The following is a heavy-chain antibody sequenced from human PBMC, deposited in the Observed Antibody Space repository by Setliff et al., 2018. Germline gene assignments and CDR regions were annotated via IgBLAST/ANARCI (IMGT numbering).Heavy chain of an antibody. D-gene: IGHD3-16*01. CDR3: TTDPSPTFGGVIGAAFDF. CDR2: IKGKNDGLAT. Sequence: GGSLRLSCAVSGFTFRNAWMNWVRQAPGKGLEWVGRIKGKNDGLATDYAAPVKGRFTISRDDSKNTLYLQMNSLKTEDTAVYYCTTDPSPTFGGVIGAAFDFWGQGTMVTVSS. J-gene: IGHJ3*01. V-gene: IGHV3-15*01. CDR1: GFTFRNAW.